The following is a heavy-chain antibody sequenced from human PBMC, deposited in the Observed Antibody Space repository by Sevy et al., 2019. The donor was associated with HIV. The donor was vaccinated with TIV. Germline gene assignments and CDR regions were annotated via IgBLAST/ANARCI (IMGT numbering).Heavy chain of an antibody. J-gene: IGHJ6*02. CDR3: ARDAGGGTTNSGLDV. V-gene: IGHV1-2*06. Sequence: ASVKVSCKASGYTFTDEYLHWVRQAPGQGLEWIGRIFPNSGVTKSAQRFRGRVTMTRDTYISTAYMELSGLRTDDTAVYYCARDAGGGTTNSGLDVGGQGTTVTVSS. D-gene: IGHD1-7*01. CDR1: GYTFTDEY. CDR2: IFPNSGVT.